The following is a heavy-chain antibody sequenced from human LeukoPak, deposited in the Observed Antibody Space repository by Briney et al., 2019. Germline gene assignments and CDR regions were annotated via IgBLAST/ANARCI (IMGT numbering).Heavy chain of an antibody. V-gene: IGHV4-59*01. D-gene: IGHD3-3*01. Sequence: PETLSLTCTVPGGSISSYYWSWIRQPPGKGLEWIGYTYYSGSTNYNPSLKSRVTISVDTSKNQFSLKLSSVTAADTAVYYCARRVSDFWSGYPYFDLWGRGTLVTVSS. J-gene: IGHJ2*01. CDR1: GGSISSYY. CDR2: TYYSGST. CDR3: ARRVSDFWSGYPYFDL.